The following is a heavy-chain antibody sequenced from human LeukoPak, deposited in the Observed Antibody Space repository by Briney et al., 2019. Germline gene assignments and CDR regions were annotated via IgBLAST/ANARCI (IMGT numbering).Heavy chain of an antibody. CDR2: ISSSSTI. Sequence: GGSLRLSCAASGFTFSSYSMTWVRQAPGKGLEWVSYISSSSTIYYADSVKGRFTISRDNAKNSLYLQMNSLRDEDTAVYYCARDVNCGGDCYGIDYWGQGTLVTVSS. V-gene: IGHV3-48*02. J-gene: IGHJ4*02. D-gene: IGHD2-21*02. CDR3: ARDVNCGGDCYGIDY. CDR1: GFTFSSYS.